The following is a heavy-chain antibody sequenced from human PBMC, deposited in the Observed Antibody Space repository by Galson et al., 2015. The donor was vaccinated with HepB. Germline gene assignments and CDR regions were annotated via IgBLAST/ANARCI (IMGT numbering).Heavy chain of an antibody. CDR1: GDSVSSNSAA. CDR3: ARGIEGGLDV. J-gene: IGHJ6*02. Sequence: CAISGDSVSSNSAAWDWIRQSPSRGLEWLGRTYQRSKWYTEYAESVKSRITIIADTSKNQVSLQLNSATPEDTAVYYCARGIEGGLDVWGQGTTVTVSS. CDR2: TYQRSKWYT. D-gene: IGHD2-15*01. V-gene: IGHV6-1*01.